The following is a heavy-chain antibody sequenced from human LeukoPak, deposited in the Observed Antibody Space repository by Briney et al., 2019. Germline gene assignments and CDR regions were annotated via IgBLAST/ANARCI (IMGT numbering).Heavy chain of an antibody. J-gene: IGHJ4*02. CDR2: IWYDGSNK. Sequence: GGSLRLSCAASGITFSSYAMHWVRQAPGKGLEWVAVIWYDGSNKYYADSVKGRFTISRDNSKNTLYLQMNSLRAEDTAVYYCARDAYSSGWFREPDYWGQGTLVTVSS. D-gene: IGHD6-19*01. CDR3: ARDAYSSGWFREPDY. V-gene: IGHV3-33*08. CDR1: GITFSSYA.